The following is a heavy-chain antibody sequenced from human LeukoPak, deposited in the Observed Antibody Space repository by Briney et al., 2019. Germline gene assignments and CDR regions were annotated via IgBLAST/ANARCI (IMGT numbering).Heavy chain of an antibody. V-gene: IGHV4-59*01. CDR2: IHYSGTT. D-gene: IGHD6-6*01. CDR3: ARGFVGQSEY. J-gene: IGHJ4*02. CDR1: GDSSTDYY. Sequence: SETLSLTCTVSGDSSTDYYWSWIRQPPGKGLQWMGYIHYSGTTHYNPSLKRRVTMSVITSKNQFSLRLSSVTAADTAVYYCARGFVGQSEYWGQGTLVTVSS.